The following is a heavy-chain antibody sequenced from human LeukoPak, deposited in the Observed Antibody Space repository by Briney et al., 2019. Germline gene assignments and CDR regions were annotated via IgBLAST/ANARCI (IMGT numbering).Heavy chain of an antibody. CDR2: IFPADSET. CDR3: ARHRWTDLAYFDYMDV. J-gene: IGHJ6*03. D-gene: IGHD3/OR15-3a*01. Sequence: GESLKISCKASGYNFATYCIAWVRQMPGKGLEWVAIIFPADSETKYSPSFRGQVTISADKSISTAYLQWSSLKASDTAMYYCARHRWTDLAYFDYMDVWGKGTTITVSS. CDR1: GYNFATYC. V-gene: IGHV5-51*01.